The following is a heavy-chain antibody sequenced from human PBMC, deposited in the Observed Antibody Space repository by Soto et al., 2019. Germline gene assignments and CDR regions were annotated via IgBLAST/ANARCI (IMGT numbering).Heavy chain of an antibody. J-gene: IGHJ4*02. D-gene: IGHD3-10*01. CDR1: GFTFSSYA. CDR3: EQGWDYYGSGSYYF. Sequence: GGSLRLSCAASGFTFSSYAMSWVRQAPGKGLEWVSAISGSGGSTYYADSVKGRFTISRDNSKNTLYLQMNSLRAEDTDVYYCEQGWDYYGSGSYYFWGQGTLVTVSS. V-gene: IGHV3-23*01. CDR2: ISGSGGST.